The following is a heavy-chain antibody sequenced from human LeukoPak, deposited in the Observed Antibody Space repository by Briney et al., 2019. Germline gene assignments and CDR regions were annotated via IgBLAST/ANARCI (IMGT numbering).Heavy chain of an antibody. V-gene: IGHV4-39*07. CDR2: ICYSGST. Sequence: PSETLSLTCTVSGGSISSSSYYWGWIRQPPGKGLEWIGSICYSGSTYYNPSLKSRVTISVDTSKNQFSLKLSSVTAADTAVYYCARVGFDDILTGYYKPLDYWGQGTLVTVSS. CDR3: ARVGFDDILTGYYKPLDY. CDR1: GGSISSSSYY. J-gene: IGHJ4*02. D-gene: IGHD3-9*01.